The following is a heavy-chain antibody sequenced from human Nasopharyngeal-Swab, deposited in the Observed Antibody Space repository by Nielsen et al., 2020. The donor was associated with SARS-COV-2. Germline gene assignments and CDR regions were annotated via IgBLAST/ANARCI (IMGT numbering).Heavy chain of an antibody. V-gene: IGHV1-69*13. CDR2: IIPIFGTA. CDR1: GGTFSSYA. J-gene: IGHJ6*02. D-gene: IGHD3-3*01. CDR3: ARDLWRRAARDYYYYGMDV. Sequence: SVKVSCKASGGTFSSYAISWVRQAPGQGLEWMGGIIPIFGTANYAQKFQGRVTITADESTSTAYMELSSLRSEDTAMYYCARDLWRRAARDYYYYGMDVWGQGTTVTVSS.